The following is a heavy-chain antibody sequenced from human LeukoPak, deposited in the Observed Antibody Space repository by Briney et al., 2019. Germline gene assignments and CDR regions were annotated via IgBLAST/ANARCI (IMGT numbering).Heavy chain of an antibody. CDR1: GGSFSGYY. CDR3: ARHSSGYYRVKSAFDI. J-gene: IGHJ3*02. V-gene: IGHV4-34*01. Sequence: SETLSLTCAVYGGSFSGYYWSWIRQPPGKGLECIGEINHSGSTNYNPSLKSRVTISVDTSKNQFSLKLSSVTAADTAVYYCARHSSGYYRVKSAFDIWGQGTMVTVSS. D-gene: IGHD3-22*01. CDR2: INHSGST.